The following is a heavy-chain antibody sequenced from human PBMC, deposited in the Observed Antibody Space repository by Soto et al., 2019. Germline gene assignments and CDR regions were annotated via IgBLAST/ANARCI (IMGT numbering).Heavy chain of an antibody. D-gene: IGHD6-6*01. J-gene: IGHJ4*02. CDR2: IWYDGSNK. CDR3: ARDRYSSSPPFDS. Sequence: QVQLVESGGGVVQPGRSLRLSCAASGFTFSSYGMHWVRQAPGKGLEWVAVIWYDGSNKYYADSVKGRFTISRDNSKNTLYLQMNSLRAEDTAVYYCARDRYSSSPPFDSWGQGTLVTVSS. CDR1: GFTFSSYG. V-gene: IGHV3-33*01.